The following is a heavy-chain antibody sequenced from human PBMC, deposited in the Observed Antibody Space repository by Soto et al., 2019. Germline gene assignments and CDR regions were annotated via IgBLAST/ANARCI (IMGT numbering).Heavy chain of an antibody. V-gene: IGHV1-18*01. J-gene: IGHJ6*02. CDR2: ISAYNGNT. D-gene: IGHD2-15*01. CDR3: ARDRLGDVDYYYYYGMDV. CDR1: GYTFTSYG. Sequence: ASVKVSCKASGYTFTSYGISWVRQAPGQGLEWMGWISAYNGNTNYAQKLQGRVTMTTDTSTSTAYMELRSLSSDDTAVYYCARDRLGDVDYYYYYGMDVWGQGTKVTVYS.